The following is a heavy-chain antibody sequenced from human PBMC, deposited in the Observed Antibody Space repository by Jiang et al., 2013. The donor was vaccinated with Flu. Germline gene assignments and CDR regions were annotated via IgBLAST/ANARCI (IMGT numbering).Heavy chain of an antibody. CDR3: ARPRGGITGTTNFALTN. CDR2: IYPGDSDT. J-gene: IGHJ4*02. CDR1: GYSFTSYW. D-gene: IGHD1-7*01. Sequence: SLKISCKGSGYSFTSYWIGWVRQMPGKGLEWMGIIYPGDSDTRYSPSFQGQVTISADKSISTAYLQWSSLKASDTAMYYCARPRGGITGTTNFALTNWGQGTLVTVSS. V-gene: IGHV5-51*01.